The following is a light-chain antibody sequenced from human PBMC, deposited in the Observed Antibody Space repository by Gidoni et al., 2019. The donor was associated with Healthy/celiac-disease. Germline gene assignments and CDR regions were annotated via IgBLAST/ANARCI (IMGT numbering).Light chain of an antibody. V-gene: IGLV3-1*01. CDR1: NLGDKY. CDR3: QAWDSSNVV. J-gene: IGLJ2*01. Sequence: SYELTQPPSVSVSPGQTASITCPGDNLGDKYACWYQQKPGQSPVLVIYQDSKRPSGIPARFSGSNSGNTATLTISGTQAMDEADYYCQAWDSSNVVFGGGTKLTVL. CDR2: QDS.